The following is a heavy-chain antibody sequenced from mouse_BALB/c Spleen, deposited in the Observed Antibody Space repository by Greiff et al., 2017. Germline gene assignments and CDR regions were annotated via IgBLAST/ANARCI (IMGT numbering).Heavy chain of an antibody. V-gene: IGHV1-87*01. J-gene: IGHJ4*01. CDR2: IYPGDGDT. CDR1: GYTFTSYW. CDR3: APLDAMDY. D-gene: IGHD3-3*01. Sequence: QVQLKESGAELARPGASVKLSCKASGYTFTSYWMQWVKQRPGQGLEWIGAIYPGDGDTRYTQKFKGKATLTADKSSSTAYMQLSSLASEDSAVYYCAPLDAMDYWGQGTSVTVSS.